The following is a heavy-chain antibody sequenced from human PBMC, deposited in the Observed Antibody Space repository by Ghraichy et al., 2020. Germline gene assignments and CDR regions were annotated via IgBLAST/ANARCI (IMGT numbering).Heavy chain of an antibody. CDR2: ISSESSYT. J-gene: IGHJ3*02. CDR3: ARRVGALTVTDAFDI. Sequence: GGSLRLSCAASGFTFSDYYMSWIRQAPGKGLEWVSYISSESSYTNYADYVKGRFTISRDNAKNSLYLQTNSLRAEDTAVYYCARRVGALTVTDAFDIWGQGTMVTVSS. D-gene: IGHD1-14*01. CDR1: GFTFSDYY. V-gene: IGHV3-11*06.